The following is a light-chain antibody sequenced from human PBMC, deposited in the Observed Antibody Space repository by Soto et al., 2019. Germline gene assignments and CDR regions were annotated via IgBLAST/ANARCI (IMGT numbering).Light chain of an antibody. CDR2: GVK. V-gene: IGLV2-14*01. CDR3: SSYTTSYFYV. Sequence: QSVLTQPASVSGSPGQSITISCTGSGRDIGAYDYVSWYQQHPGKAPKLLIYGVKNRPSGVSYRFSASKSAFTASLTISGLQAEDEANYYRSSYTTSYFYVFGPGTKVTVL. J-gene: IGLJ1*01. CDR1: GRDIGAYDY.